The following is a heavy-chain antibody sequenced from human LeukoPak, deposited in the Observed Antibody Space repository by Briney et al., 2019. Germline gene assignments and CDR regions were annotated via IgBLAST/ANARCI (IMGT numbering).Heavy chain of an antibody. D-gene: IGHD1-26*01. CDR3: ARGGAGWFDP. V-gene: IGHV4-39*01. CDR1: GGSISSSSYC. CDR2: IYYSGST. J-gene: IGHJ5*02. Sequence: NPSSPLSLSSTVSGGSISSSSYCWGWIRHPPGKALQWIGSIYYSGSTSYNPSLKRRVTISVDTSKNQFSLKLSSVTAADTAVYYCARGGAGWFDPWGQGTLVTVSS.